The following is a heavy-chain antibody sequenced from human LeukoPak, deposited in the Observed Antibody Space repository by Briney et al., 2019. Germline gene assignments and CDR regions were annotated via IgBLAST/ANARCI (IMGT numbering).Heavy chain of an antibody. CDR2: INPNSGGT. D-gene: IGHD6-19*01. CDR3: ARGGSGSIDGY. Sequence: ASVKVSCKASRYTFTGYYMHWVRQAPGQGLEWMGWINPNSGGTNNAQNFQGRVTMTRDTSISTAYMELSRLRSDDTAVYYCARGGSGSIDGYWGQGTLVTVSS. J-gene: IGHJ4*02. V-gene: IGHV1-2*02. CDR1: RYTFTGYY.